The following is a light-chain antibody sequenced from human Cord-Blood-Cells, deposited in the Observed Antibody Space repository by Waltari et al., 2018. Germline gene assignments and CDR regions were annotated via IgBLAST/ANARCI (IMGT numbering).Light chain of an antibody. V-gene: IGKV1-39*01. Sequence: DIQMTQSPSSLSASVGDRVTITCRASQSISSYLNWYQQKPGKAPKLLSYAASSLQSGVPSSFSGSGSGTDFTLTISRLQPEDFATYYCQQSYSTPFTFGPGTKVDIK. CDR3: QQSYSTPFT. J-gene: IGKJ3*01. CDR1: QSISSY. CDR2: AAS.